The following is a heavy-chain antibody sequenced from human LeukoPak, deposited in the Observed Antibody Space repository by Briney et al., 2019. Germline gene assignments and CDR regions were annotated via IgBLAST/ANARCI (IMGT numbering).Heavy chain of an antibody. J-gene: IGHJ6*03. CDR2: INSDGSST. CDR3: ARSAPAGFSYYSYYMDV. V-gene: IGHV3-74*01. CDR1: GGSFSGYYW. Sequence: ETLSLTCAVYGGSFSGYYWMHWVRQAPGKGLVWVSRINSDGSSTTYADSVKGRFTISRDNAKNTVYLQMNSLRAEDTAVYYCARSAPAGFSYYSYYMDVWGKGTTVTISS. D-gene: IGHD6-25*01.